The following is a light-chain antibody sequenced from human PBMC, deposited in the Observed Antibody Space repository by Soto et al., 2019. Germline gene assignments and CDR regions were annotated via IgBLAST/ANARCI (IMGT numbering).Light chain of an antibody. CDR3: QQLSHWPFT. CDR1: QSVDTY. V-gene: IGKV3-11*01. Sequence: EIVLTQSPATLSLSPGERATLSCSASQSVDTYLACYQQKPGQAPRLLIYDASKRATGIPARFSGSGSGTDFTRTSSSLEPEDFALYYCQQLSHWPFTFGPGSKVDI. J-gene: IGKJ3*01. CDR2: DAS.